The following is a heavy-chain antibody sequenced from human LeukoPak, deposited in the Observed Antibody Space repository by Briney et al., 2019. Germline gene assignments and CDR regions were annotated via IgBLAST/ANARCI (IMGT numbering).Heavy chain of an antibody. D-gene: IGHD3-22*01. CDR1: GFTFSSYG. CDR2: ISYDGSNK. V-gene: IGHV3-30*19. Sequence: GGSLRLSCAASGFTFSSYGMHWVRQAPGKGLEWVAVISYDGSNKYYADSVKGRFTISRDNSKNTLYLQMNSLRAEDTAVYYCARDSYYDSSGYYYPLDYWGQGTLVTVSS. J-gene: IGHJ4*02. CDR3: ARDSYYDSSGYYYPLDY.